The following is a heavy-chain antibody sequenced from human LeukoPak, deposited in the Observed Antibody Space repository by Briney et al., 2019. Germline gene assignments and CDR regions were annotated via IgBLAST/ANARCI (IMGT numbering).Heavy chain of an antibody. CDR3: AIVGGGGWFAS. CDR2: ISSNGGST. CDR1: GFIFDNYA. Sequence: GGSLRLSCAAPGFIFDNYAIHWVRQAPGKGLEYVSAISSNGGSTYYANSVKGRFTISRDNSKNTLYLQMGSVRAEDMAVYYCAIVGGGGWFASWGQGTLVTVSS. V-gene: IGHV3-64*01. J-gene: IGHJ5*01. D-gene: IGHD4-23*01.